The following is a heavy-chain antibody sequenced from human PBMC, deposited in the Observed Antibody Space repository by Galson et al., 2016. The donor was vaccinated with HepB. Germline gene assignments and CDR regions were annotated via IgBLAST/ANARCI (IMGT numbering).Heavy chain of an antibody. J-gene: IGHJ4*02. D-gene: IGHD6-19*01. Sequence: SLRLSCAASGFSFSNYAISWVRQTPGKGLEWVSDIRGSGGSPYYADSVLGRFTITRDNSKNTPYLQMNSLRAEDTALYYCAKAKDRGYDSGCLDNWGQGTLVIVSS. CDR2: IRGSGGSP. CDR3: AKAKDRGYDSGCLDN. CDR1: GFSFSNYA. V-gene: IGHV3-23*01.